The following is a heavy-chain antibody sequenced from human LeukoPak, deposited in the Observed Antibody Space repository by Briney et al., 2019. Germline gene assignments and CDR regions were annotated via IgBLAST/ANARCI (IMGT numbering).Heavy chain of an antibody. Sequence: GGSLRLSCAASGFTVSSNYMSWVRQAPGKGLEWVSVIYSGGSTYYADSVKGRFTISRDNSKNTLYLQMNSLRAEDTAVYYCARKGPSLCSGGSCYDHWGQGTLVTVSS. CDR3: ARKGPSLCSGGSCYDH. CDR2: IYSGGST. V-gene: IGHV3-66*01. D-gene: IGHD2-15*01. J-gene: IGHJ5*02. CDR1: GFTVSSNY.